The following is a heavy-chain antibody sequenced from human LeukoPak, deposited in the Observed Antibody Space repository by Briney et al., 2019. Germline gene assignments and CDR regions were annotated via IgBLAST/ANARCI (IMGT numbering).Heavy chain of an antibody. CDR1: GGTFSSYT. Sequence: ASVKVSCKASGGTFSSYTISWVRQAPGQGLEWMGRIIPILGIANYAQKFQGRVTITADKSTSTAYMELNSLRSEDTAVYYCARGLFTDFNWFDPWGQGTLVTVSS. J-gene: IGHJ5*02. V-gene: IGHV1-69*02. D-gene: IGHD2/OR15-2a*01. CDR2: IIPILGIA. CDR3: ARGLFTDFNWFDP.